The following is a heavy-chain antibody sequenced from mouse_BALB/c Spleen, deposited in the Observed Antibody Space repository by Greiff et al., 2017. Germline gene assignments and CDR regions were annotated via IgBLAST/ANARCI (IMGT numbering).Heavy chain of an antibody. CDR2: INSNGGST. V-gene: IGHV5-6-3*01. CDR3: ARDRGEAMDY. CDR1: GFTFSSYG. J-gene: IGHJ4*01. Sequence: EVMLVESGGGLVQPGGSLKLSCAASGFTFSSYGMSWVRQTPDKRLELVATINSNGGSTYYPDSVKGRFTISRDNAKNTLYLQMSSLKSEDTAMYYCARDRGEAMDYWGQGTSVTVSS. D-gene: IGHD3-1*01.